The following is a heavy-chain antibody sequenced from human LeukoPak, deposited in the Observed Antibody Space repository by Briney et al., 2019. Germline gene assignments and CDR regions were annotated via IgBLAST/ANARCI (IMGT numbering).Heavy chain of an antibody. CDR3: ARQGKGPTTIFWSGYPTGGPDWFDP. V-gene: IGHV4-30-4*08. CDR2: TSYSGFP. D-gene: IGHD3-3*01. CDR1: GDSISTTEDH. Sequence: SETLSLTCTVSGDSISTTEDHWTWIRQFPGKGLEWIGYTSYSGFPDSNPSLKSRVTISVDKSKNQFSLKLSSVTAADTAVYYCARQGKGPTTIFWSGYPTGGPDWFDPWGQGTLVTVSS. J-gene: IGHJ5*02.